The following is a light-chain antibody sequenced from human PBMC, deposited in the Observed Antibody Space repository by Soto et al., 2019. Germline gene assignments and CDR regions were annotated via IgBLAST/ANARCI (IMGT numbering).Light chain of an antibody. CDR3: FSYTSSRTYV. CDR2: DVT. V-gene: IGLV2-14*03. Sequence: QSALTQPASVSGSPGQSITISCTGATSDVGGYNFVSWYQQHPGKVPKLIIYDVTNRPSGVSNRLSGSKSGNTASLTISGLQVEDEADYYCFSYTSSRTYVFGTGTKLTVL. J-gene: IGLJ1*01. CDR1: TSDVGGYNF.